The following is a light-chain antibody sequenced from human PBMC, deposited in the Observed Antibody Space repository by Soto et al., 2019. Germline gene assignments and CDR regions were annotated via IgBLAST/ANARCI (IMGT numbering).Light chain of an antibody. V-gene: IGKV3D-15*01. CDR1: QSIRSN. CDR3: QQYNNWPAIT. CDR2: GAS. J-gene: IGKJ5*01. Sequence: EIVMTQSPPTLSVSPGERAALSCRASQSIRSNLAWYQQKPGQAPRLLIYGASTRATGIPARFSGSGSGTEFTLTISSLQSEDFAVYYCQQYNNWPAITFGQGTLEIK.